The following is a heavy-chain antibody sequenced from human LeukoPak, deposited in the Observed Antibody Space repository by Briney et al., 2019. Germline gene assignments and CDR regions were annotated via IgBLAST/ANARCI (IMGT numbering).Heavy chain of an antibody. V-gene: IGHV1-3*01. CDR3: ARLTMVRGADY. Sequence: ASVKVSCKASGYTFTSYAMHWVRQAPGQRLEWMGWINAGNGNTKYSQKFQGRVTITRYTSASTAYMELSSLRSEDTAVYHCARLTMVRGADYWGQGTLVTVSS. CDR1: GYTFTSYA. CDR2: INAGNGNT. D-gene: IGHD3-10*01. J-gene: IGHJ4*02.